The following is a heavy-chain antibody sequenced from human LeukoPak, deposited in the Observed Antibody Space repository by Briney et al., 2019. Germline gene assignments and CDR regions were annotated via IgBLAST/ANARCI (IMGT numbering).Heavy chain of an antibody. V-gene: IGHV1-2*02. Sequence: GASVKDSCKASGYTFTGYYMHWVRQAPGQGLEWMGWINPNSGGTNYAQKFQGRVTMTRDTSISTAYMELSRLRSDDTAVYYCARVGLRFLEWLLYIDYWGQGTLVTVSS. CDR2: INPNSGGT. CDR3: ARVGLRFLEWLLYIDY. D-gene: IGHD3-3*01. J-gene: IGHJ4*02. CDR1: GYTFTGYY.